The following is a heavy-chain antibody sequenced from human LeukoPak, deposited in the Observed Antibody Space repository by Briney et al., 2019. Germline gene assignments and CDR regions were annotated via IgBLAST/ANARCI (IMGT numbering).Heavy chain of an antibody. Sequence: GGSLRLSCAASGFTFSDYVMHWVRQAPGKWLEWVAVVSYDGSNQYYADSVKGRFTISRDNSKNTSYLQMNSLRAEDTAVYYCARARGGTSLDYWGQGTLVTVST. V-gene: IGHV3-30-3*01. J-gene: IGHJ4*02. CDR3: ARARGGTSLDY. CDR2: VSYDGSNQ. D-gene: IGHD3-10*01. CDR1: GFTFSDYV.